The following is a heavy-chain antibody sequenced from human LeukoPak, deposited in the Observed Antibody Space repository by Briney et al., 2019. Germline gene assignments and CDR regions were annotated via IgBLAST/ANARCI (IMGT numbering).Heavy chain of an antibody. J-gene: IGHJ5*02. Sequence: PGGSLRLSCSASGFTFSSFGLTGVRQAPGKGLEWVSTISADGGTTYYADSVKGRFTISRDNSKNALYLQMNSLRVEDTAIYYCARGIDRWGQGSLVIVSS. CDR2: ISADGGTT. V-gene: IGHV3-23*01. CDR1: GFTFSSFG. CDR3: ARGIDR.